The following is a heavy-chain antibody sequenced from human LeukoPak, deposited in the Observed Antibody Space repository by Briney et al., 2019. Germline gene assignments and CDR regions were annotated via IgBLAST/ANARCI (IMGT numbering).Heavy chain of an antibody. CDR2: ISGSGGST. CDR3: AKEGKYSSGWYGGDYFDY. D-gene: IGHD6-19*01. J-gene: IGHJ4*02. V-gene: IGHV3-23*01. Sequence: GRSLRLSCAASGFTFSSYAMSWVRQALGKGQEWVSAISGSGGSTYYADSVKGRFTISRDNSKNTLYLQMNSLRAEDTAVYYCAKEGKYSSGWYGGDYFDYWGQGTLVTVSS. CDR1: GFTFSSYA.